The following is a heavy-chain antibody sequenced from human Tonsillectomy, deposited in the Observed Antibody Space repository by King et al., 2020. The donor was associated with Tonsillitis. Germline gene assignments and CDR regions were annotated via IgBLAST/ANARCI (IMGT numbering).Heavy chain of an antibody. V-gene: IGHV1-69*09. CDR2: IIPILGIA. CDR1: GGTFSSYA. D-gene: IGHD1-26*01. CDR3: ARDNQWELPTHFDY. Sequence: VQLVESGAEAKKPGSSVKVSCKASGGTFSSYAISWVRQAPGQGLEWMGRIIPILGIANYAQKFQGRVTITADKSTSTAYMELSSLRSEDTAVYYCARDNQWELPTHFDYWGQGTLVTVSS. J-gene: IGHJ4*02.